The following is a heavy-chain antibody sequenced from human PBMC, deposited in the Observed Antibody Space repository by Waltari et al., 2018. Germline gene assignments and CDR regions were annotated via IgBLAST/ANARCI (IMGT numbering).Heavy chain of an antibody. J-gene: IGHJ4*02. D-gene: IGHD6-19*01. Sequence: QVQLQESGPGLVKPSQTLSLTCTVSGGSLSSGSYYWSWIRQPAGKGLEWIGRIYTSGSTNYNPSLKSRVTISVDTSKNQFSLKLSSVTAADTAVYYCARGSGWYEPFDYWGQGTLVTVSS. CDR2: IYTSGST. V-gene: IGHV4-61*02. CDR3: ARGSGWYEPFDY. CDR1: GGSLSSGSYY.